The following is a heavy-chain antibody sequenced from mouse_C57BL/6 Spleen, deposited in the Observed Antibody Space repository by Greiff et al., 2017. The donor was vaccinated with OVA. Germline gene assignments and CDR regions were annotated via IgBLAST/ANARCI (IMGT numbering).Heavy chain of an antibody. CDR3: ARRGLRREFAY. J-gene: IGHJ3*01. CDR1: GYTFTSYW. Sequence: QVQLQQSGAELVKPGASVKLSCKASGYTFTSYWMQWVKQRPGQGLEWIGEIDPSDSYTNYNQKFKGKATLTVDTSSSTAYMQLSSLSSEDSAVYYCARRGLRREFAYWGKGTLVTVSA. D-gene: IGHD2-2*01. V-gene: IGHV1-50*01. CDR2: IDPSDSYT.